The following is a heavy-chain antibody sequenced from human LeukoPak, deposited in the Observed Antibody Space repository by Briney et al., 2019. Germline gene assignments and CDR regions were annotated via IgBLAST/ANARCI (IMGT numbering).Heavy chain of an antibody. D-gene: IGHD4-17*01. CDR1: GGSISSGGYS. CDR2: IYHSEST. Sequence: SETLSLTCAVSGGSISSGGYSWSWIRQPPGTGLGWIGYIYHSESTYYNPSLKSRVTISVDRSKNQFSLKLSSVTAADTAVYYCARATVTETTRFDYWGQGTLVTVSS. CDR3: ARATVTETTRFDY. V-gene: IGHV4-30-2*01. J-gene: IGHJ4*02.